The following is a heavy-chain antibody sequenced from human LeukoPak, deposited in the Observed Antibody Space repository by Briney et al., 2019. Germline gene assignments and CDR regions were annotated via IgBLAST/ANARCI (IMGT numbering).Heavy chain of an antibody. CDR1: GFTFSSYA. V-gene: IGHV3-23*01. Sequence: GGSLRLSCAASGFTFSSYALSWVRQAPGKGLEWVSAIGGDSVSTYYADSLKGRFTISRDNSKNTVYLQMNSLRADDSAIYYCAKDWDSSGWYLGFDYWGQGTLVIVSS. CDR2: IGGDSVST. CDR3: AKDWDSSGWYLGFDY. D-gene: IGHD6-19*01. J-gene: IGHJ4*02.